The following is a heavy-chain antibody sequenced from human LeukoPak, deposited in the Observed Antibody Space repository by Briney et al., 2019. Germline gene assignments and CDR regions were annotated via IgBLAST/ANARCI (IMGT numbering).Heavy chain of an antibody. Sequence: PGGSLRLSCAASGFTFSSYAMSWVRQAPGKGLEWVSAISGSGGSTYYADSVKGRFTISRDNSKNTLYLQMNSLRAEDTAVYYCAKVITRQSGPYGMDVWGQGTTVTVSS. CDR2: ISGSGGST. J-gene: IGHJ6*02. V-gene: IGHV3-23*01. CDR3: AKVITRQSGPYGMDV. CDR1: GFTFSSYA. D-gene: IGHD1-14*01.